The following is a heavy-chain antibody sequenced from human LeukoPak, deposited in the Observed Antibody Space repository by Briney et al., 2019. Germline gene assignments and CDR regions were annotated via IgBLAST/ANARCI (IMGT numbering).Heavy chain of an antibody. J-gene: IGHJ4*02. CDR3: ARLTGTYFDN. D-gene: IGHD3-9*01. V-gene: IGHV3-7*01. CDR2: IKQDGSEK. CDR1: GFTFSSYW. Sequence: PGGSLRLSCAASGFTFSSYWMSWVRQAPGKGLEWVANIKQDGSEKYYVDSVKGRFTVSRDNSKSTLYLQMNSLRAEDTAVYYCARLTGTYFDNWGQGTLVTVSS.